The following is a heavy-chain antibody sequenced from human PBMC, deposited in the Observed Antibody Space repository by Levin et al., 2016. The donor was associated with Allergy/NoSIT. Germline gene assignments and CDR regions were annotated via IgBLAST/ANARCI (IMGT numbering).Heavy chain of an antibody. CDR2: IKSKTDGGTT. Sequence: WIRQPPGKGLEWVGRIKSKTDGGTTDYAAPVKGRFTISRDDSKNTLYLQMNSLKTEDTAVYYCTTMGGITGTDFDYWGQGTLVTVSS. D-gene: IGHD1-20*01. CDR3: TTMGGITGTDFDY. V-gene: IGHV3-15*01. J-gene: IGHJ4*02.